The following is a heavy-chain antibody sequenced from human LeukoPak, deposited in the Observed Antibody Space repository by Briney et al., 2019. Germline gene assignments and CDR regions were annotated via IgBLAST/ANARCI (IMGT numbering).Heavy chain of an antibody. CDR2: IYSGGST. J-gene: IGHJ5*02. CDR1: GFTVSSNY. V-gene: IGHV3-53*01. Sequence: GGSLRLSCAASGFTVSSNYMSWVRQAPGKGLEWVSVIYSGGSTYYADSVKGRFTISRDNSKNTLYLQMNSLRAEDTAVYYCAKDAISSSWYNWFDPWGQGTLVTVSS. CDR3: AKDAISSSWYNWFDP. D-gene: IGHD6-13*01.